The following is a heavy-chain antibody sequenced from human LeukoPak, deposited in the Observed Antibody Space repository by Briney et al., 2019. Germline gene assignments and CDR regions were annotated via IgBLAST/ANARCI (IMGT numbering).Heavy chain of an antibody. J-gene: IGHJ4*02. CDR2: FYSGDST. V-gene: IGHV3-53*01. Sequence: GGSLRLSCAASALTVGSNYMTWIGQAPGKGLEWVACFYSGDSTFYADSVEGRFTISRDTSTNTLYLQMNKLTADDTAVYYCARALRSGTYYDWGQGTLVTVSS. CDR1: ALTVGSNY. CDR3: ARALRSGTYYD. D-gene: IGHD1-26*01.